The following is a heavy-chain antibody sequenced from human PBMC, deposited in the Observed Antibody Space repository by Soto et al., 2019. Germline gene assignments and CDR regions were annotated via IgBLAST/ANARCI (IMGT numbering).Heavy chain of an antibody. J-gene: IGHJ5*02. CDR1: GFTFSSYA. D-gene: IGHD2-15*01. Sequence: EVQLLESGGGLVQPGGSLRLSCAASGFTFSSYAMSWVRQAPGKGLEWVSAISGSGGSTYYADSVKGRFTISRDNSKNTLYLQMNSLRAEDTAVYYCAKDIVVVVAATTWFDPWGQGTLVTVSS. CDR2: ISGSGGST. CDR3: AKDIVVVVAATTWFDP. V-gene: IGHV3-23*01.